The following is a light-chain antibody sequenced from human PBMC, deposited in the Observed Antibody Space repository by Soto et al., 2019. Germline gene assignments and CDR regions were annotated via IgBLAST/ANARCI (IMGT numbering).Light chain of an antibody. J-gene: IGKJ2*01. Sequence: DIQMTQSPSTLSASVGDRVTITCRASQSISSWLAWYQQKSGKAPKLLIYDSSSLESGVPSRFSGSGSGTEFTLTISSLQPDDFATYYCQQDNSYPYTFGQGTKLEI. CDR1: QSISSW. CDR3: QQDNSYPYT. V-gene: IGKV1-5*01. CDR2: DSS.